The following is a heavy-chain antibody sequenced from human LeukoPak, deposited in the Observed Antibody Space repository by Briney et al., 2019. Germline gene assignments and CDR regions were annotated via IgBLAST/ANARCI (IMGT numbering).Heavy chain of an antibody. J-gene: IGHJ6*03. D-gene: IGHD3-3*01. Sequence: ASVKVSCKASGYTFTSYAIHWVRQAPGRRPEWMGWINAGNADTRYSQDFQGRVTISRDTSASTAYMESSSLTSEDMAVYFCARGIWSATRASYYMDVWGKGTTVTVSS. V-gene: IGHV1-3*03. CDR1: GYTFTSYA. CDR3: ARGIWSATRASYYMDV. CDR2: INAGNADT.